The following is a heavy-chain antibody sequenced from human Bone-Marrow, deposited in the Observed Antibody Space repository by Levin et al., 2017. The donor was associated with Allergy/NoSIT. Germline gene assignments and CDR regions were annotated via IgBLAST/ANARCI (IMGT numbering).Heavy chain of an antibody. CDR3: ARDLSQSGTYWAD. D-gene: IGHD1-26*01. V-gene: IGHV3-21*01. Sequence: GESLKISCADSGFTFSSYSMNWVRQAPGKGLEWVSSISRSSRSIYYADSVKGRFTISRDNAKNSLYLQMNSLRAEDTAVYYCARDLSQSGTYWADWGQGTLVTVSS. CDR1: GFTFSSYS. CDR2: ISRSSRSI. J-gene: IGHJ4*02.